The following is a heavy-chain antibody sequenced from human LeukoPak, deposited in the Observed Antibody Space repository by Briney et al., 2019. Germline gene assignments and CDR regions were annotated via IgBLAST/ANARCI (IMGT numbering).Heavy chain of an antibody. CDR2: INQDGTEK. Sequence: GGSLRLSCAASGFTFSSYWMSWVRQAPGEGLEWVAKINQDGTEKAYVDSVRGRFTISRDNAKNSLFLQMNSLRAEDTAVYYCASRLSNYYYYGMDVWGQGTTVTVSS. V-gene: IGHV3-7*03. CDR1: GFTFSSYW. CDR3: ASRLSNYYYYGMDV. J-gene: IGHJ6*02.